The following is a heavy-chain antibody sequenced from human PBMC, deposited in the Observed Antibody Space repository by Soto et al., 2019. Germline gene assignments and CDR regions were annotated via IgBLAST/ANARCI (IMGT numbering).Heavy chain of an antibody. Sequence: EVQLVESGGGLVKPGGSVRLSCVASGLMYSSYSMSWVRQAPGKGLEWVAFISLSGSQINYAAQVEGRFTISRDNAKNGLYPEMKTVRVEDTAIYYCARVISCGGGTCSSVHQYYGMDVWGPGTTVTVSS. J-gene: IGHJ6*02. CDR1: GLMYSSYS. V-gene: IGHV3-21*01. CDR2: ISLSGSQI. CDR3: ARVISCGGGTCSSVHQYYGMDV. D-gene: IGHD2-21*01.